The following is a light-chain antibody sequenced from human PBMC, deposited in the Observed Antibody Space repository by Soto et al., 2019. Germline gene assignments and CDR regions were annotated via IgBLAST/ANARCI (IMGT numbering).Light chain of an antibody. Sequence: EIVMTQSPATLSASPGEGATLSCRASQSVSSNLAWYQQKPGQAPRILMYDASTRATGISARFSGSGSGTEFTLTITSLQAEDVAVYYCQQYHSDPITFGQGTRLEIK. V-gene: IGKV3-15*01. CDR3: QQYHSDPIT. CDR1: QSVSSN. CDR2: DAS. J-gene: IGKJ5*01.